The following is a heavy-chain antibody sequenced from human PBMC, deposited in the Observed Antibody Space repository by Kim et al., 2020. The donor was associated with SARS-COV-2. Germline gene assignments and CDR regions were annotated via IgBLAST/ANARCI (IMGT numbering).Heavy chain of an antibody. D-gene: IGHD6-13*01. CDR3: AKDRQQLVQGFDY. J-gene: IGHJ4*02. V-gene: IGHV3-30*18. CDR2: ISYDGSNK. Sequence: GGSLRLSCAASGFTFSSYGMHWVRQAPGKGLEWVAVISYDGSNKYYADSVKGRFTISRDNSKNTLYLQMNSLRAEDTAVYYCAKDRQQLVQGFDYWGQGT. CDR1: GFTFSSYG.